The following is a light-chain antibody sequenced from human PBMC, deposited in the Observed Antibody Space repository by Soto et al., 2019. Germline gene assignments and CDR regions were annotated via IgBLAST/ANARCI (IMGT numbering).Light chain of an antibody. CDR2: GAS. J-gene: IGKJ2*01. V-gene: IGKV3-20*01. CDR1: QSVASNY. Sequence: EIVLTQSPGTLSLSPGERATLSCRASQSVASNYLAWYQQKPGQTPRLLIYGASNRATDIPDRFSGSGSGTYFTLTISSLEPEDFAVYYCQQYGISPPYTFGQGTKLEIK. CDR3: QQYGISPPYT.